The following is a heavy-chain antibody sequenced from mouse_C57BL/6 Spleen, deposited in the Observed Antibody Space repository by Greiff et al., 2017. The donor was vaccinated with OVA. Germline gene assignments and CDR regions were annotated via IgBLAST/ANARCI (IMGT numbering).Heavy chain of an antibody. J-gene: IGHJ2*01. CDR1: GFTFSSYA. Sequence: VQLKESGEGLVKPGGSLKLSCAASGFTFSSYAMSWVRQTPEKRLEWVAYISSGGDYIYYADTVKGRFTISRDNARNTLYLQMSSLKSEDTAMYYCTRGGDYYGPLDYWGQGTTLTVSS. CDR3: TRGGDYYGPLDY. V-gene: IGHV5-9-1*02. D-gene: IGHD1-1*01. CDR2: ISSGGDYI.